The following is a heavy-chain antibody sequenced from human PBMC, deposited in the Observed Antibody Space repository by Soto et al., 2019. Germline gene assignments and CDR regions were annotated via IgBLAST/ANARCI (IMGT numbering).Heavy chain of an antibody. CDR3: AKFGEDDY. CDR1: GFTFSSYG. V-gene: IGHV3-30*18. D-gene: IGHD3-3*01. J-gene: IGHJ4*02. CDR2: ISYDGSNK. Sequence: QVQLVESGGGVVQPGRSLRLSCAASGFTFSSYGMHWVRQAPGKGLEWVAVISYDGSNKYYAVSVKGRFTISRDNSKNTLYLHMNSLRAEDTAVYYCAKFGEDDYWGQGTLVTVSS.